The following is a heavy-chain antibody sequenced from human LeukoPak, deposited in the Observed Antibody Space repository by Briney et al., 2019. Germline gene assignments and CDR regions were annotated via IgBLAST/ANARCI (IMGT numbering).Heavy chain of an antibody. V-gene: IGHV4-31*03. J-gene: IGHJ4*02. CDR2: IYYSGST. Sequence: SETLSLTCTVSGGSISSGGYYWSWIRQHPGKGLEWIGYIYYSGSTYYNPSLKSRVTISVDKSKNQFSLKLSSVTAADTAVYYCASLNSGYDYYDDGFSWGQGTLVTVSS. D-gene: IGHD5-12*01. CDR1: GGSISSGGYY. CDR3: ASLNSGYDYYDDGFS.